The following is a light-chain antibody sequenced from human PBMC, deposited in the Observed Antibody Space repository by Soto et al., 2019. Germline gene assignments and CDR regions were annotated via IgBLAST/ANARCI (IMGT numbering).Light chain of an antibody. V-gene: IGKV1-5*03. CDR3: QQYERYST. CDR2: KAS. J-gene: IGKJ1*01. Sequence: DYQVTQSYSTLSASVGDKVSITCRASQNIYTWLAWYQQKPGIAPKLLIHKASTLESGVPSRFSGSGYGTEFTLTISGLQPQDSATYYCQQYERYSTFGQGTKVDIK. CDR1: QNIYTW.